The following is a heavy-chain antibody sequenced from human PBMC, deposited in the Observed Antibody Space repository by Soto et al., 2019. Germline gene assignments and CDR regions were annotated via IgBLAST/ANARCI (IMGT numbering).Heavy chain of an antibody. CDR2: ISYDGSNK. CDR1: GFTFSSYA. V-gene: IGHV3-30-3*01. J-gene: IGHJ3*02. Sequence: GGSLRPSCAASGFTFSSYAMHWVRQAPGKGLEWVAVISYDGSNKYYADSVKGRFTISRDNSKNTLYLQMNSLRAEDTAVYYCARDPTQRYYDSSGYYYGFTFDIWGQGTMVTVSS. D-gene: IGHD3-22*01. CDR3: ARDPTQRYYDSSGYYYGFTFDI.